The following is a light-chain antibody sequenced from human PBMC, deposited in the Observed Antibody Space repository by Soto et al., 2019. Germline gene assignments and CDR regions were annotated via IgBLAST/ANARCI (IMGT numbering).Light chain of an antibody. CDR3: EAWDGSLKGYV. CDR1: SSNIGSNT. J-gene: IGLJ1*01. V-gene: IGLV1-44*01. Sequence: QSVLTQPPSASGTPGQRVTISCSGSSSNIGSNTVNWYQQLPGTAPKLLIYSHNQRPSGVPDRFSGSKSGTSASLAISGLQSEDEADYYCEAWDGSLKGYVFGTGTKVTVL. CDR2: SHN.